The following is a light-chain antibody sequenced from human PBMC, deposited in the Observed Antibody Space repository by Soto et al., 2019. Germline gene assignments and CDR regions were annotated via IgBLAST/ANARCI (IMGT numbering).Light chain of an antibody. CDR2: EGS. J-gene: IGLJ2*01. CDR1: SNDVGNYNL. CDR3: CSYAGSYTLV. Sequence: QSALTQPASVSGSPGQSITFSCTGTSNDVGNYNLVSWYQQHPGKAPKLIIYEGSKRPSGVSRRFSGSKSGNTASLTISGLQAEDEADYYCCSYAGSYTLVFGGGTKLTVL. V-gene: IGLV2-23*01.